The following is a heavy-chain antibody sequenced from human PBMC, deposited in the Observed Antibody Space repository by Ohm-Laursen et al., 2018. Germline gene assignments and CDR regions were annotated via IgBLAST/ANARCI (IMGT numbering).Heavy chain of an antibody. Sequence: TLSLTCTVSGGSISSGGYYWSWIRQLPGKGLEWIGYINYSGSTYYNPSLKSRVSISVDTSKNQFSLKLSSVTAADTAVYYCAKFLGVVVRAAHFDYWGQGTLVTVSS. CDR1: GGSISSGGYY. CDR3: AKFLGVVVRAAHFDY. D-gene: IGHD2-2*01. CDR2: INYSGST. V-gene: IGHV4-31*03. J-gene: IGHJ4*02.